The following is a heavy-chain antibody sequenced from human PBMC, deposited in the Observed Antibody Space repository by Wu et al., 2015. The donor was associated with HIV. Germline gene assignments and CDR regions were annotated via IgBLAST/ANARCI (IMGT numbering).Heavy chain of an antibody. CDR3: ATRIGGTMEAFNI. Sequence: QVHLVQFGGEVKKPGASVKVSCKASGFTFNNKYMHWVRQAPGQGLEWMGVLNPSANKISYAQTFQGRVTMTSDKSTTTVYMELDSLRSDDTAVYYCATRIGGTMEAFNIWGQGTLVTVSS. CDR2: LNPSANKI. V-gene: IGHV1-46*03. D-gene: IGHD2/OR15-2a*01. J-gene: IGHJ3*02. CDR1: GFTFNNKY.